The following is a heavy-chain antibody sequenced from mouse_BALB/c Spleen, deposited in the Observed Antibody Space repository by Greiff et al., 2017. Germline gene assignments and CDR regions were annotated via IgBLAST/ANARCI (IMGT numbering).Heavy chain of an antibody. CDR3: TRSTMITRAMDY. CDR1: GYTFTDYE. J-gene: IGHJ4*01. Sequence: QVHVKQSGAELVRPGASVTLSCKASGYTFTDYEMHWVKQTPVHGLEWIGAIDPETGGTAYNQKFKGKATLTADKSSSTAYMELRSLTSEDSAVYYCTRSTMITRAMDYWGQGTSVTVSS. CDR2: IDPETGGT. V-gene: IGHV1-15*01. D-gene: IGHD2-4*01.